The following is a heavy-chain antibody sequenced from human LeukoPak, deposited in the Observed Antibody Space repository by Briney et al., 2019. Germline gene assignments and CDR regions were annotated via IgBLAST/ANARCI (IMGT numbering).Heavy chain of an antibody. V-gene: IGHV4-39*07. CDR1: GGSISSSSYY. J-gene: IGHJ4*02. Sequence: SETLSLTCTVSGGSISSSSYYWGWSHQPPGKGLEWIGSIYYTGNTYYNPSLKSRVTISVDTSKNQFSLKLTSVTAADTAVYYCARYLHTSGYQFDFWGQGTLVTVSS. CDR2: IYYTGNT. D-gene: IGHD3-22*01. CDR3: ARYLHTSGYQFDF.